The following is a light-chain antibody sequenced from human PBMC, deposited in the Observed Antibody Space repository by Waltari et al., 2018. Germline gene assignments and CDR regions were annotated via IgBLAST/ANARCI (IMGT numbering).Light chain of an antibody. CDR2: HAS. CDR3: QKYESLPAT. CDR1: QSVCKY. Sequence: EIVLTQSPGTLSLSPGERATLSCRASQSVCKYLAWYQQRPGQAPRLLLYHASIRATGIPDRFSGSGSGTDFSLTISRLEPEDFAVYYCQKYESLPATFGQGTTVEIK. V-gene: IGKV3-20*01. J-gene: IGKJ1*01.